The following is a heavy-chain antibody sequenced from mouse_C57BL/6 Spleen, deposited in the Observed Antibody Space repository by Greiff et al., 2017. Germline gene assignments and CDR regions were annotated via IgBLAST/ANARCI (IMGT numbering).Heavy chain of an antibody. Sequence: QVQLQQPGAELVKPGASVKVSCKASGYTFTSYWMHWVKQRPGQGLEWIGRIHPSDSDTNYNQKFKGKATLTVDKSSSTAYMQLSSLTSEDSAVYYCAIPLNYYGSSYEYFDYWGQGTTLTVSS. CDR1: GYTFTSYW. J-gene: IGHJ2*01. CDR2: IHPSDSDT. V-gene: IGHV1-74*01. CDR3: AIPLNYYGSSYEYFDY. D-gene: IGHD1-1*01.